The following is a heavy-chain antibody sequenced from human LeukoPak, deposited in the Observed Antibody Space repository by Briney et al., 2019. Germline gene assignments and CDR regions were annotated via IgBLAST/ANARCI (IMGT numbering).Heavy chain of an antibody. CDR2: ISGSGGST. J-gene: IGHJ4*02. Sequence: GGSLRLSCAASGFTFSSYAMSWVRQAPGKGLEWVSAISGSGGSTYYADSVKGRFTISRDNSKNTLYLQMNSLRAEDTAVYYYAKLVYGDYYFDYWGQGTLVTVSS. CDR3: AKLVYGDYYFDY. CDR1: GFTFSSYA. D-gene: IGHD4-17*01. V-gene: IGHV3-23*01.